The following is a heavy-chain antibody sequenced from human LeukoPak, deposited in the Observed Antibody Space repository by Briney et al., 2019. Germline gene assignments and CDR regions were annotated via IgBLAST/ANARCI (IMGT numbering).Heavy chain of an antibody. CDR1: GFTFSSYA. J-gene: IGHJ4*02. CDR2: ISYDGSNK. V-gene: IGHV3-30-3*01. D-gene: IGHD6-13*01. Sequence: GGSLRLSCAASGFTFSSYAMHWDRQAPGKGLEWVAVISYDGSNKYYADSVKGRFTISRDNSKNTLYLQMNSLRAEDTAVYYCAKDPAAADQEYWGQGTLVTVSS. CDR3: AKDPAAADQEY.